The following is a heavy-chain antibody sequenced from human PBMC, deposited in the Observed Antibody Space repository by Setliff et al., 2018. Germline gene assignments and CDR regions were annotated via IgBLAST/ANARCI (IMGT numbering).Heavy chain of an antibody. D-gene: IGHD3-16*01. Sequence: SETLSLTCTVSGDSINSRTNYWSWIRQPPGKGLEWIVNIHHSGKAYYNPSLKSRVTMSVDTSKNHVSLKLSSVTAADTAVYYCARMSGFMYMDVWGKGTPVTVSS. CDR3: ARMSGFMYMDV. J-gene: IGHJ6*03. V-gene: IGHV4-39*02. CDR1: GDSINSRTNY. CDR2: IHHSGKA.